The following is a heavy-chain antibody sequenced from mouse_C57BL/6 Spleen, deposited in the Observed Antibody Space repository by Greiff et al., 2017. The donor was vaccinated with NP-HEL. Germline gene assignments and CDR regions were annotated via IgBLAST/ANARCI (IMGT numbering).Heavy chain of an antibody. CDR2: ISSGGDYI. CDR3: TRDPYYYGSSHWYFDV. CDR1: GFTFSSYA. D-gene: IGHD1-1*01. Sequence: EVQVVESGEGLVKPGGSLKLSCAASGFTFSSYAMSWVRQTPEKRLEWVAYISSGGDYIYYADTVKGRFTISRDNARNTLYLQMSSLKSEDTAMYYCTRDPYYYGSSHWYFDVWGTGTTVTVSS. V-gene: IGHV5-9-1*02. J-gene: IGHJ1*03.